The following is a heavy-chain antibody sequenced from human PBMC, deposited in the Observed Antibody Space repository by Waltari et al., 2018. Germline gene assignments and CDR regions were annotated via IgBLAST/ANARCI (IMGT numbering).Heavy chain of an antibody. CDR1: GYSFTSYW. V-gene: IGHV5-51*01. D-gene: IGHD3-10*01. CDR2: IYPGDSDT. CDR3: ARRSRGVSGDDY. Sequence: EVQLVQSGAEVKNPGESLKISCKGSGYSFTSYWLDWVRQTPGKGLEWMGIIYPGDSDTRCNPSFQGQVYISADKSINTAYVEWSSLKASDTAVYYCARRSRGVSGDDYWGQGTLVTVSS. J-gene: IGHJ4*01.